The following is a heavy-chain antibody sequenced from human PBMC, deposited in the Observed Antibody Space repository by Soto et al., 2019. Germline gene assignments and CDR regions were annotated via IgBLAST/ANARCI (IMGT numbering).Heavy chain of an antibody. Sequence: QLQLQESGSGLVKPSQTLSLTCAVSGGSISSGGYSWSWIRQPPGKGLEWIGYIYHSGSTYYNPSLKSRVTISVDRSKNQFSLKLSSVTAADTAVYYCARCYVGWNDLSRFDPWGQGTLVTVSS. CDR1: GGSISSGGYS. CDR2: IYHSGST. V-gene: IGHV4-30-2*01. CDR3: ARCYVGWNDLSRFDP. D-gene: IGHD1-1*01. J-gene: IGHJ5*02.